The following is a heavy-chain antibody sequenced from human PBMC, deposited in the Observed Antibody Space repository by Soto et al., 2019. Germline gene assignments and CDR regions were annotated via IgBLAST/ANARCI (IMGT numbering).Heavy chain of an antibody. CDR2: IYDTGISGYTPST. J-gene: IGHJ6*02. CDR3: ARGEDAFFYYGLDV. Sequence: SETLSLTCPVSGCSITSSYWSWIRRPPGKGLEWIAYIYDTGISGYTPSTSYNPSLKSRVTMSVDTSKSQFSLKLTSVTAADTAVYYCARGEDAFFYYGLDVWGQGITVTVSS. CDR1: GCSITSSY. V-gene: IGHV4-59*01.